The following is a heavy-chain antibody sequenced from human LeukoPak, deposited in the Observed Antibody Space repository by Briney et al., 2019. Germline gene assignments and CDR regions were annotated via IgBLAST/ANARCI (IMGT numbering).Heavy chain of an antibody. CDR2: ISSSSSSI. V-gene: IGHV3-48*01. Sequence: PGGSLRLSCVASGFTFSNYWMHWVRQAPGKGLEWVSYISSSSSSIYYADSVKGRFTISRDNAKNSLFLQMNSLRAEDTAVYYCARGGAARPDYWGQGTLVTVSS. CDR1: GFTFSNYW. J-gene: IGHJ4*02. CDR3: ARGGAARPDY. D-gene: IGHD6-6*01.